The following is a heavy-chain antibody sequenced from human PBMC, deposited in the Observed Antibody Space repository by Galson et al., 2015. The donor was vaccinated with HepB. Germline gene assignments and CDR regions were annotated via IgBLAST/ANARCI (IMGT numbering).Heavy chain of an antibody. CDR1: GFRFSDYY. D-gene: IGHD6-13*01. V-gene: IGHV3-11*01. Sequence: SLRLSCAASGFRFSDYYMTWIRQAPGKGLEWVSYISSSGDTTYYVDSVKGRFTISRDNAMNSLDLQMNSLRAEDTAVYYCARGGYSRNGLDVWGQGTTVTVSS. CDR3: ARGGYSRNGLDV. J-gene: IGHJ6*02. CDR2: ISSSGDTT.